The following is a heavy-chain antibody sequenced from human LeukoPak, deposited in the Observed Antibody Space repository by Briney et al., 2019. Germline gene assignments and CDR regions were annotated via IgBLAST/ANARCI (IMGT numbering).Heavy chain of an antibody. J-gene: IGHJ4*02. Sequence: PGGSLRLSCAASGFTFRTHGMHWVRQAPGKGLEWVAFIQYDTSNKYYADSVKGRFTISRDNSKNTLYLQMNSLRAEDTAVYYCAKDLTVMITFGGVMVFDYWGQGTLVTVSS. CDR1: GFTFRTHG. CDR2: IQYDTSNK. V-gene: IGHV3-30*02. D-gene: IGHD3-16*01. CDR3: AKDLTVMITFGGVMVFDY.